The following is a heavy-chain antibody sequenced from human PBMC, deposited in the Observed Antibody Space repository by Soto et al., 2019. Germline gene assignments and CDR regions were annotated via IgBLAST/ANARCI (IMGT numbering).Heavy chain of an antibody. Sequence: GESLKISCKGSGYNYDTYWIAWVRQMPGKGLEWMGIIFPRDSDTRYRPSFQGQVTISADRSTTTAYLQWYSLKASDTAMYYCARSYYDSSGYYYDMDYWGQGTRVTVLL. V-gene: IGHV5-51*01. CDR2: IFPRDSDT. D-gene: IGHD3-22*01. J-gene: IGHJ4*02. CDR1: GYNYDTYW. CDR3: ARSYYDSSGYYYDMDY.